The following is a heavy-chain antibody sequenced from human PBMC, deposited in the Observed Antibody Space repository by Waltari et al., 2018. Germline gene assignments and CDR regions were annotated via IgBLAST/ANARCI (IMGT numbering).Heavy chain of an antibody. CDR1: GFTFNTYW. CDR3: TTLARGESGDY. D-gene: IGHD3-10*01. Sequence: EVQLVESGGGLVQPGGSLRLSCAASGFTFNTYWMKWIRQAPGKGLEWVANINPDGSQKFYVDSVKGRFTDSRDNAQNSLYLQMNNLRAEDTAVYYCTTLARGESGDYWGQGTLVTVSS. V-gene: IGHV3-7*01. J-gene: IGHJ4*02. CDR2: INPDGSQK.